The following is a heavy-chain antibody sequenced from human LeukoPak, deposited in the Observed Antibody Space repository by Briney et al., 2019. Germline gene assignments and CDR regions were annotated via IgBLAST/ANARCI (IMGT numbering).Heavy chain of an antibody. J-gene: IGHJ3*02. D-gene: IGHD6-19*01. Sequence: SSETLSLTCTVSGGSISSYYWSWIRQPPGKGLEWIGYIYYSGSTKYKPSLRSRVTISVDTSKNQFSLKLSSVTAADTAVYYCARRRYSSGWYDAFDIWGQGTMVTVSS. CDR3: ARRRYSSGWYDAFDI. V-gene: IGHV4-59*01. CDR1: GGSISSYY. CDR2: IYYSGST.